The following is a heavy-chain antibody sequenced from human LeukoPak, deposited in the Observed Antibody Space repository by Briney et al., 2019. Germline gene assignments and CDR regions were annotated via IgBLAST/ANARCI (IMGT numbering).Heavy chain of an antibody. CDR1: GDSISTSNSY. D-gene: IGHD3-10*01. J-gene: IGHJ6*03. CDR3: ASSGNYYGSGSYRYYYYYMDV. CDR2: IYYSGNT. V-gene: IGHV4-39*01. Sequence: SETLSLTCTVSGDSISTSNSYWGWIRQPPGKGLEWIGSIYYSGNTYYNASLKSRVTISVDTSKNQFSLKLTSVTAADTAVYYCASSGNYYGSGSYRYYYYYMDVWGKGTTVTISS.